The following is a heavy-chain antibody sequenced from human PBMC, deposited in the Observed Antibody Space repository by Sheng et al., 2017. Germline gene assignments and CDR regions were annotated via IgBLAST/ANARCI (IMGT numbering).Heavy chain of an antibody. D-gene: IGHD6-19*01. Sequence: QVQLQQWGAGLLKPSETLSLTCAVYGGSFSGYYWSWIRQPPGKGLEWIGEINHSGSTNYNPSLKSRVTISVDTSKNQFSLKLSSVTAADTAVYYCARDLHLIAVAGTTFFDYWGQGTLVTVSS. CDR1: GGSFSGYY. CDR2: INHSGST. CDR3: ARDLHLIAVAGTTFFDY. J-gene: IGHJ4*02. V-gene: IGHV4-34*01.